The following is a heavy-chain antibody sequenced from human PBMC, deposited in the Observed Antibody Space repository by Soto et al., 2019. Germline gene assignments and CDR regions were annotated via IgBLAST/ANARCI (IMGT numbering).Heavy chain of an antibody. CDR2: IYYSGST. J-gene: IGHJ5*02. CDR3: ARVTYYDFCSGYLYSNWFDP. V-gene: IGHV4-59*01. D-gene: IGHD3-3*01. CDR1: GGSISSYY. Sequence: PSETLSLTCTVSGGSISSYYWSWIRQPPGKGLEWIGYIYYSGSTNYNPSLKSRVTISVDTSKNQFSLKLSSVTAADTAVYYCARVTYYDFCSGYLYSNWFDPLGQGTLVTVSS.